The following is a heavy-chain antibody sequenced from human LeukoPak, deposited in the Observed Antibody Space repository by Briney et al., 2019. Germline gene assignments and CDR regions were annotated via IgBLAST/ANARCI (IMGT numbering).Heavy chain of an antibody. J-gene: IGHJ3*02. CDR3: ARGSISLDAFDI. CDR1: GYTFTSYG. Sequence: ASVKVSCQASGYTFTSYGVSWVRQAPGQGLEWMGWISPYNGNTNYAQKFQGRVTMTRDTSTNTAYMELRSLISDDTAVYYCARGSISLDAFDIWGQRTMVTVSS. V-gene: IGHV1-18*01. CDR2: ISPYNGNT. D-gene: IGHD2/OR15-2a*01.